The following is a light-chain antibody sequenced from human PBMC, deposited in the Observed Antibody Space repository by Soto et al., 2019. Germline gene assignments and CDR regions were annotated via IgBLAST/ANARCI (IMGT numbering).Light chain of an antibody. Sequence: YELTQPPSVSVAPEKTATITCGGDNIGDKRVHWYRQKPGQAPVLLISYDSDRPSGIPERFSGSNSGNTATLTISRVEAGDEADYYCQVWDIMTDNYVFGGGTKLTVL. J-gene: IGLJ1*01. CDR2: YDS. CDR1: NIGDKR. CDR3: QVWDIMTDNYV. V-gene: IGLV3-21*04.